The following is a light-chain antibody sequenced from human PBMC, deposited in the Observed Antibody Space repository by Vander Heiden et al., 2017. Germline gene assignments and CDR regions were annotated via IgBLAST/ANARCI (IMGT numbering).Light chain of an antibody. CDR2: EAS. CDR1: QSVSNF. V-gene: IGKV3-11*01. CDR3: QQRSDGPLT. Sequence: IVLTQSPATLSLSPGERATRSCRASQSVSNFLAWYQQKPGQAPRLLIYEASTRATGIPARFSGSGSGTDFTLTISSLEPEDFAVYYCQQRSDGPLTFGGGTKVEIK. J-gene: IGKJ4*01.